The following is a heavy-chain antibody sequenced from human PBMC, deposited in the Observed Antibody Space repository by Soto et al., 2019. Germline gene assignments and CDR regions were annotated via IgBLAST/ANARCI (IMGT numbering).Heavy chain of an antibody. J-gene: IGHJ6*02. CDR1: GFTFSSYG. CDR2: ISYDGSNK. Sequence: PGGSLRLSCAASGFTFSSYGMHWVRQAPGKGLEWVAVISYDGSNKYYADSVKGRFTISRDNSKNTLYLQMNSLRAEDTAVYYCAKDSGRILEWLLTEGNYYYGMDVWGQGTTVTVSS. CDR3: AKDSGRILEWLLTEGNYYYGMDV. D-gene: IGHD3-3*01. V-gene: IGHV3-30*18.